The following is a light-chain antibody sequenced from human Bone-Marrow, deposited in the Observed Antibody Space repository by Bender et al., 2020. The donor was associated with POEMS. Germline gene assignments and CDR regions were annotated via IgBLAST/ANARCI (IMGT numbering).Light chain of an antibody. CDR1: SSNIGADYD. CDR3: VAWDDNMFGPV. V-gene: IGLV1-50*01. Sequence: QSVLTQPPSVSGAPGQRVTISCTGTSSNIGADYDVHWYQHLPGTAPKLLIYGNTNRPSGVPDRFSGSKSGTSVSLAITGLQAEDEADYYCVAWDDNMFGPVFGGRTKLTVL. J-gene: IGLJ3*02. CDR2: GNT.